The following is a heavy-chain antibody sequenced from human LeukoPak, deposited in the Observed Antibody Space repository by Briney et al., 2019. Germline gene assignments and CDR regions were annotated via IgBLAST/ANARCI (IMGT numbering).Heavy chain of an antibody. CDR3: AKGCSGGSCYSELLLDY. CDR1: GFTFSSYA. Sequence: QPGGSLRLSCAASGFTFSSYAMHWVRQAPGKGLEWVSLISGDGGSTYYADSVKGRFTISRDNSKNSLYLQMNSLRTEDTALYYCAKGCSGGSCYSELLLDYWGQGTLVTVSS. V-gene: IGHV3-43*02. CDR2: ISGDGGST. D-gene: IGHD2-15*01. J-gene: IGHJ4*02.